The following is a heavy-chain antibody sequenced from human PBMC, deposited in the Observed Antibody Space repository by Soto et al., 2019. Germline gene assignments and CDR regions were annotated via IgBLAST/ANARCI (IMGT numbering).Heavy chain of an antibody. J-gene: IGHJ4*02. V-gene: IGHV3-15*01. D-gene: IGHD6-19*01. CDR3: TTGPWEQWTRGY. CDR2: IKNKIDGGTR. Sequence: PGGSLRLSCVASGFTVSDAWMSWVRQAPGKGLEWVGRIKNKIDGGTRDYAAPVKDRFIISRDDSKNTLFLQMNSLKTEDTAVYYCTTGPWEQWTRGYWGQGTLVTVYS. CDR1: GFTVSDAW.